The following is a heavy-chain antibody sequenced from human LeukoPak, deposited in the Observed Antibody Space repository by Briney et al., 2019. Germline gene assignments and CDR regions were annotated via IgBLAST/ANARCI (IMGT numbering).Heavy chain of an antibody. CDR2: ISSSGSTI. Sequence: GGSLRLSCAASGFTFSSYEMNWVRQAPGKGLEWVSYISSSGSTIYYADSVKGRFTISRDNAKNSLYLQMNSLRAEDTAVYYCARDANYYGSGSYYHQFDYWGQGTLVTASS. V-gene: IGHV3-48*03. CDR3: ARDANYYGSGSYYHQFDY. CDR1: GFTFSSYE. D-gene: IGHD3-10*01. J-gene: IGHJ4*02.